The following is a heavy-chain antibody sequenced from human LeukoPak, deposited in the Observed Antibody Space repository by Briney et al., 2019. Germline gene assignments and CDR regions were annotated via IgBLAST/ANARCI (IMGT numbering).Heavy chain of an antibody. CDR1: GFTLSSYS. CDR3: ARFGPYYDFWSGYFDY. D-gene: IGHD3-3*01. J-gene: IGHJ4*02. CDR2: ISSSSSYI. Sequence: GGSLRLSCAASGFTLSSYSMNWVRQAPGKGLEWVSSISSSSSYIYYADSVKGRFTISRDNAKNSLYLQMNSLRAEDTAVYYCARFGPYYDFWSGYFDYWGQGTLVTVSS. V-gene: IGHV3-21*01.